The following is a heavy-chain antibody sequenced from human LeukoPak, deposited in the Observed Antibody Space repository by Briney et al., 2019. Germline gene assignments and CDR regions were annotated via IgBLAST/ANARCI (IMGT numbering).Heavy chain of an antibody. D-gene: IGHD5-12*01. CDR1: GGTFSSYA. CDR2: INPIFGTA. CDR3: ADGASGQPYYYYSMDV. Sequence: SVTLSCTASGGTFSSYAISWVRQAPGQGLEWMGRINPIFGTANYAQKFQGRVTITADKSTSTAYMELSSLRSEDTAVYYCADGASGQPYYYYSMDVWGKGTTVTVSS. V-gene: IGHV1-69*06. J-gene: IGHJ6*03.